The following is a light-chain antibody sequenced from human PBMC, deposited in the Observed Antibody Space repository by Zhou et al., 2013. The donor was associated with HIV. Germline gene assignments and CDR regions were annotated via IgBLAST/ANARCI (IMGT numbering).Light chain of an antibody. CDR3: QQTHGT. CDR1: QSIGTY. Sequence: IQMTQSPSSLSASVGDRVTITCRASQSIGTYLNWYQKKPGKAPKFLESGVPPRFSGSGSGTDFTLTISSLQPEDFATYYCQQTHGTFGQGTKVEIK. V-gene: IGKV1-39*01. J-gene: IGKJ1*01.